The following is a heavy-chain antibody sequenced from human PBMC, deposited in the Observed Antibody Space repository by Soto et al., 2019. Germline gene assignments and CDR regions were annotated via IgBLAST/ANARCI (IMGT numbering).Heavy chain of an antibody. CDR1: GFTFSSYG. J-gene: IGHJ2*01. D-gene: IGHD6-19*01. Sequence: GGSLRLSCAASGFTFSSYGMHWVRQAPGKGLEWVAVIWYDGSNKYYADSVKGRFTISRDNSKNTLYLQMNSLRSEDTAVYYCARSFFISVAGHLQQFYFWGRGSLVPGSS. CDR3: ARSFFISVAGHLQQFYF. V-gene: IGHV3-33*01. CDR2: IWYDGSNK.